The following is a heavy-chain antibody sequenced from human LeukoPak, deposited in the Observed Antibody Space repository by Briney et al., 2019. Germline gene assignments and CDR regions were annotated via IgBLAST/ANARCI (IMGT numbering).Heavy chain of an antibody. CDR1: GGSISSYY. D-gene: IGHD3-10*01. CDR2: IYYSGST. CDR3: ARGPLWFGELFHTWFDP. J-gene: IGHJ5*02. V-gene: IGHV4-59*01. Sequence: PETLSLTCTVSGGSISSYYWSWIRQPPGKGLEWIGYIYYSGSTNYNPSLKSRVTISVDTSKNQFSLKLSSVTAADTAVYYCARGPLWFGELFHTWFDPWGQGTLVTVSS.